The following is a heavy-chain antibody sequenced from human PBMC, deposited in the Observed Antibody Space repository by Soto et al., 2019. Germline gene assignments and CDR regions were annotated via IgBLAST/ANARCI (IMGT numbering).Heavy chain of an antibody. CDR1: RGSIDNVYW. CDR3: ARVFSDSSSFFDP. J-gene: IGHJ5*02. Sequence: SETLSLTCAVSRGSIDNVYWWSWVRQSPGKGLEWIGETSHDGITNYNPSLKGRVTISVDTSKNQFSLKLSAVTAADTAVYYCARVFSDSSSFFDPWGQGTLVTVSS. D-gene: IGHD6-13*01. V-gene: IGHV4-4*02. CDR2: TSHDGIT.